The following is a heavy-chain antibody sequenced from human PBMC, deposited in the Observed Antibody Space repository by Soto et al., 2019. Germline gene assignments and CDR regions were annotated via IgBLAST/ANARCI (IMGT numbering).Heavy chain of an antibody. D-gene: IGHD6-19*01. CDR2: ISSSSSYM. J-gene: IGHJ5*02. V-gene: IGHV3-21*01. Sequence: GGSLRLSCAASGFTFSSYNMNWVRQAPGKGLEWVSSISSSSSYMYYADSVKGRFTISRDNAKNSLYLQMNSLRAADTAVYYCAREPSSGGWFDPWGQGTLVTVSS. CDR3: AREPSSGGWFDP. CDR1: GFTFSSYN.